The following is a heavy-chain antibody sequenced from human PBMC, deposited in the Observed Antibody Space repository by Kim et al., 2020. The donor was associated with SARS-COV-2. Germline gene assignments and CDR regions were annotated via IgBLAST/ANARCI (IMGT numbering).Heavy chain of an antibody. J-gene: IGHJ5*02. CDR3: SRGKCYETLSNTYNWLDP. CDR2: INYSGNT. D-gene: IGHD3-3*01. V-gene: IGHV4-34*01. CDR1: GGSFSGYY. Sequence: SETLSLTCAVYGGSFSGYYWNWIRQPPGKGLEWIGQINYSGNTNYNPSLKSRVTISVDTAKKQLSLKLSSVTAADTALYYCSRGKCYETLSNTYNWLDPWGQGTLVTVSS.